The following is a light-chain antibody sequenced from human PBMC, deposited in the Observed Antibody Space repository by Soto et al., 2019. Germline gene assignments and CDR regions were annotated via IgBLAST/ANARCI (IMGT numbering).Light chain of an antibody. CDR2: DVD. CDR1: SSDVGGYNY. CDR3: CSYAGSEPFV. V-gene: IGLV2-11*01. J-gene: IGLJ1*01. Sequence: QSALTQPRSVSWSPGQSVTISCTGTSSDVGGYNYVSWYQHHPGKAPKLMIYDVDKRPSGVPGRFSGSKSGNTASLTISGLQAEDEADYYCCSYAGSEPFVFGTGTKVTVL.